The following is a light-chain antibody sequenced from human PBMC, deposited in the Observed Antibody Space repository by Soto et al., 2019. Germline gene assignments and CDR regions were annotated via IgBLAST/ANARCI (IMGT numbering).Light chain of an antibody. Sequence: EIVLTQSPGTRSLSPGERATLSCMASQSVSSSYLAWYQQKPGQAPRLLIYGASSRATGIPDRFSGSGSGTDFTLTISRLEPEDFAVYYCHQYDSSPLTFGGGTKVEIK. CDR1: QSVSSSY. CDR3: HQYDSSPLT. J-gene: IGKJ4*01. CDR2: GAS. V-gene: IGKV3-20*01.